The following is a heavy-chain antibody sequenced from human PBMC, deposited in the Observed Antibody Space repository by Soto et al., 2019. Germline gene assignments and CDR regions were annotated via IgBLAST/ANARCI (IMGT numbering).Heavy chain of an antibody. CDR3: GSVPN. J-gene: IGHJ4*02. Sequence: ASVKVSCKASGGSFSGQAVSWVRQAPGQRLEWMGGIIPIFRTTNYARKFQGRLTITADESTSTASMELTSLTSEDTAVYYCGSVPNWGLGTLVTVSS. CDR1: GGSFSGQA. V-gene: IGHV1-69*13. CDR2: IIPIFRTT.